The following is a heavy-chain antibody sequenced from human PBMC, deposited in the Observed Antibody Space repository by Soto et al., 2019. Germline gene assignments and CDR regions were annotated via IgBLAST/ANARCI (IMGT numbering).Heavy chain of an antibody. CDR2: INAGNGNT. CDR1: GYTFTSYA. D-gene: IGHD5-12*01. CDR3: AREWAEMATIIISGMDV. V-gene: IGHV1-3*01. J-gene: IGHJ6*02. Sequence: GASVKVSCKASGYTFTSYAMHWVRQAPGQRLEWMGRINAGNGNTKYSQKFQGRVTITRDTSASTAYMELSSLRSEDTAVYYCAREWAEMATIIISGMDVWGQGTTVTVSS.